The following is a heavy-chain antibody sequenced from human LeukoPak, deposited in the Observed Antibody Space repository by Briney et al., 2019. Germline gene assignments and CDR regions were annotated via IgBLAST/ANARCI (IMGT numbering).Heavy chain of an antibody. D-gene: IGHD4-17*01. J-gene: IGHJ4*02. CDR1: GYTFTKYA. V-gene: IGHV7-4-1*02. CDR2: INTNTANP. Sequence: ASVKVSCKASGYTFTKYAMNWVRQAPGQGLEWMGWINTNTANPTYVQGFTGRFAFSLDTSVNTAYLQISSLKAEDTAVYYCASSGDGYGDLAHWGQGTLVTVSS. CDR3: ASSGDGYGDLAH.